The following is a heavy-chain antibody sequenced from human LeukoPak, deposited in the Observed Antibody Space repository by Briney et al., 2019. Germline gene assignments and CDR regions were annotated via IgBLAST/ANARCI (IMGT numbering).Heavy chain of an antibody. J-gene: IGHJ5*02. CDR3: ARTYYYDSSGYLNHWFDP. Sequence: SETLSLTCTVSGGSVSSYYWSWIRQPPGKGLECIGYIYDIGSTKYNPSLKTRVTMSVDTSKNQFSLKLSSVTAADTAVYHCARTYYYDSSGYLNHWFDPWGQGTLVTVSS. D-gene: IGHD3-22*01. V-gene: IGHV4-59*08. CDR1: GGSVSSYY. CDR2: IYDIGST.